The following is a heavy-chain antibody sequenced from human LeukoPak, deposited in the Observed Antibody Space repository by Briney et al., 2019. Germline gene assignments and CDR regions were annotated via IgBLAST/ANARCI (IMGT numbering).Heavy chain of an antibody. CDR2: ISYDGSNE. CDR1: GFTFSSYG. D-gene: IGHD3-22*01. CDR3: ARDADTSNHFSWLDY. V-gene: IGHV3-30*03. Sequence: GGSLRLSCAASGFTFSSYGMHWVRQAPGKGLEWVAVISYDGSNEYYADSVKGRFTISRDNSKTTLYLQMNSLRAEDTAVYYCARDADTSNHFSWLDYWGQGTLVTVSS. J-gene: IGHJ4*02.